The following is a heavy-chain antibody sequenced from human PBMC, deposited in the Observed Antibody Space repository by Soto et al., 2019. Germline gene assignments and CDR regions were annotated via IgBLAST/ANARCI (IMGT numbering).Heavy chain of an antibody. Sequence: QVELVESGGGVVRPGKSLTVSCTGSGFVFGGFGMHWVRQTPGKGLEWLGMASYDGTYKYFADSVKGRFAISRDNRMNTVYLKMDNLRLRNTVLISGARGVAVLVYWGRGIVVSVSS. J-gene: IGHJ4*02. D-gene: IGHD6-19*01. V-gene: IGHV3-30*03. CDR3: ARGVAVLVY. CDR1: GFVFGGFG. CDR2: ASYDGTYK.